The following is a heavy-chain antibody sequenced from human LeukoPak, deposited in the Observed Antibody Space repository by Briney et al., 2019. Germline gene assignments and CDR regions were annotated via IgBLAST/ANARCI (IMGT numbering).Heavy chain of an antibody. CDR2: ISGSGGST. V-gene: IGHV3-23*01. J-gene: IGHJ4*02. CDR3: ASYHSSSFDY. CDR1: GFTFSSYA. Sequence: GGSLRLSCAASGFTFSSYAMSWVRQAPGKGLEWVSAISGSGGSTYYADSVKGRFTISRDNSKNAPYLQMNSLRAEDTAVYYCASYHSSSFDYWGQGTLVTVSS. D-gene: IGHD6-13*01.